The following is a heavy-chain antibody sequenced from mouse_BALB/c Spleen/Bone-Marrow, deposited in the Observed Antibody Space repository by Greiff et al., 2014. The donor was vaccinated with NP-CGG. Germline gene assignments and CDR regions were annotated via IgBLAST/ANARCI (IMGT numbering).Heavy chain of an antibody. Sequence: EVQVVESGAELVKPGASVKLSCTASGFNIKDTYMHWVKQRPEQGLEWIGRIDPANGNTKYDPKFQSKATITANTSSNTVYLQLSSLTSEDTAVYYCARWEYYALDYWGQGTSVTVSS. D-gene: IGHD4-1*01. CDR1: GFNIKDTY. V-gene: IGHV14-3*02. CDR3: ARWEYYALDY. CDR2: IDPANGNT. J-gene: IGHJ4*01.